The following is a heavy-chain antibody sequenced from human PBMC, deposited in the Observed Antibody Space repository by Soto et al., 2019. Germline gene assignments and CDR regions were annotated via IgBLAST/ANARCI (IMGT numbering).Heavy chain of an antibody. V-gene: IGHV6-1*01. CDR3: ARGGRAHLVIHYFYAMDV. CDR1: GDSVSSNGAA. D-gene: IGHD2-8*02. CDR2: TSYRSKWYN. J-gene: IGHJ6*02. Sequence: SQTLSLTCAISGDSVSSNGAAWNWIRQSPSRGLEWLGRTSYRSKWYNDYAVSVESRITINPDTSKNQFSLQLKSVTPEDTALYFCARGGRAHLVIHYFYAMDVWGQGTTDTVSS.